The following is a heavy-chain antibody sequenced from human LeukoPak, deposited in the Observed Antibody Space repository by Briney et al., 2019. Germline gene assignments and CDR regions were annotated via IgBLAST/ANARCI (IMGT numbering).Heavy chain of an antibody. J-gene: IGHJ4*02. CDR3: ARTYYYGSGSYFTLDY. D-gene: IGHD3-10*01. CDR1: GYTFTSYY. V-gene: IGHV1-46*01. CDR2: INPSGGST. Sequence: PWASVKVSCKASGYTFTSYYMHWVRQAPGQGLEWMGIINPSGGSTSYAQKFQGRVTMTRDMSTSTVYMELSSLRSEDTAVYYCARTYYYGSGSYFTLDYWGQGTLVTVSS.